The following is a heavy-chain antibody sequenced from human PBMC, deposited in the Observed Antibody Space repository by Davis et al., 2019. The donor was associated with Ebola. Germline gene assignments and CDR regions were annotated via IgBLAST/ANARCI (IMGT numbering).Heavy chain of an antibody. J-gene: IGHJ4*02. D-gene: IGHD4-17*01. V-gene: IGHV4-59*01. Sequence: MPSETLSLTYTVSGGSISSYYWSWIRQPPGKGLEWIGYIYYSGSTNYNPSLKSRVTISVDTSKNQFSLKLSSVTAADTAVYYCARHDYGDSHFDYWGQGTLVTVSS. CDR3: ARHDYGDSHFDY. CDR1: GGSISSYY. CDR2: IYYSGST.